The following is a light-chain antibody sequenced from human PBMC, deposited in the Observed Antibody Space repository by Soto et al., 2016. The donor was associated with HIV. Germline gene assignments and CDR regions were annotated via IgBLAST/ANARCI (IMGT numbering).Light chain of an antibody. CDR1: QGISSY. CDR2: AAS. V-gene: IGKV1-8*01. Sequence: AIRMTQSPSSFSASTGDRVTITCRASQGISSYLAWYQQKPGKAPKLLIYAASTLQSGVPSRFSGSGSGTDFTLTITSLQPEDIATYYCQKYNGVITFGGGTKVEI. J-gene: IGKJ4*01. CDR3: QKYNGVIT.